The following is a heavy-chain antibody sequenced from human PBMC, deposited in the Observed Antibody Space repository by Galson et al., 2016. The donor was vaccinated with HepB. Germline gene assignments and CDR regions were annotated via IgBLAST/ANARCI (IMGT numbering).Heavy chain of an antibody. D-gene: IGHD3-3*01. Sequence: SLRLSCAASGFTFSSYGMHWVRQAPGKGLEWVAVIWHDGSNKYYADSVKGRFTISRDNSKNTLYLQMNSLRAEDTAVYYCARVVYEFWSGYYSYGMDVWGKGTTVTVSS. CDR3: ARVVYEFWSGYYSYGMDV. CDR2: IWHDGSNK. J-gene: IGHJ6*04. CDR1: GFTFSSYG. V-gene: IGHV3-33*01.